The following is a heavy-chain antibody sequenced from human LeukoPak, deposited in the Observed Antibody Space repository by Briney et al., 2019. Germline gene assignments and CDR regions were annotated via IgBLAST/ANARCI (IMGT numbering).Heavy chain of an antibody. CDR3: ARNARILYYFDY. V-gene: IGHV3-33*01. J-gene: IGHJ4*02. Sequence: GGSLRLSCAASGFTFSSYGMHWVRQAPGKGLEWVAVIWYDGSNKYYADSVKGRFTISRDNSKNTLYLQMNSPRAEDTAVYYCARNARILYYFDYWGQGTLVTVSS. CDR1: GFTFSSYG. D-gene: IGHD2-15*01. CDR2: IWYDGSNK.